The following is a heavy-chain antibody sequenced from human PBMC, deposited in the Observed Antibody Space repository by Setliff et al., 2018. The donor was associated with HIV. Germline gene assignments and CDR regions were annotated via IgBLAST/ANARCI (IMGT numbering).Heavy chain of an antibody. CDR1: GYTFISYY. CDR2: INPSGGST. V-gene: IGHV1-46*01. J-gene: IGHJ6*03. CDR3: AREPGTWELRRFYYMDV. D-gene: IGHD1-26*01. Sequence: ASVKVSCKASGYTFISYYMHWVRQAPGQGLEWMGVINPSGGSTTYAQKFQGRVTMTRDTSTTTVYMEVSSLRSEDTAVYYCAREPGTWELRRFYYMDVWCKGTTVTVSS.